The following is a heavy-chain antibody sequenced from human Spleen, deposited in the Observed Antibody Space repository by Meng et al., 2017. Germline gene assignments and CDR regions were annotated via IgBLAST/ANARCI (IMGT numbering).Heavy chain of an antibody. V-gene: IGHV4-34*01. CDR2: INHGGST. CDR3: ARGPTTMAHDFDY. D-gene: IGHD4-11*01. Sequence: QGQLQEWGAGLMKPSETLSLACAVYGGSFDGCYWSWIRQPPGKGLEWIGEINHGGSTNYNPSLKSRVTISVDTSKNQFSLKLNSVTAADTAVYYCARGPTTMAHDFDYWGQGTLVTVSS. J-gene: IGHJ4*02. CDR1: GGSFDGCY.